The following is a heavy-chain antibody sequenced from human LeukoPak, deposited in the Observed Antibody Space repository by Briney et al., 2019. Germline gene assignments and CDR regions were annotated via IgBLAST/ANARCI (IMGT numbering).Heavy chain of an antibody. CDR1: GNSLSETS. CDR2: FDPEDGEP. D-gene: IGHD2-2*01. CDR3: ARGEVVPAASHYYYYMDV. Sequence: ASVKVSCQVSGNSLSETSIHWVRQAPGQWLEWMGGFDPEDGEPIFAQRFQGRFSMTEDTSADTAYMELSSLRSEDTAVYYCARGEVVPAASHYYYYMDVWGKGTTVTVSS. J-gene: IGHJ6*03. V-gene: IGHV1-24*01.